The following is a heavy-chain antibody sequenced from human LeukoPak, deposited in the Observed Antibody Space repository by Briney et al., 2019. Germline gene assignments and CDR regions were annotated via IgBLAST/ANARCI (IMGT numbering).Heavy chain of an antibody. J-gene: IGHJ4*02. CDR2: ISGSGGST. Sequence: GGSLRLSCAASGFTFSSYAMSWVRQAPGKGLEWVSAISGSGGSTYYADSVKGRFTISRDNSKNTLYLQMNSLRAEDTAVYYCAKVHQYYGDYGLYYFDYWGQGTLVTVSS. V-gene: IGHV3-23*01. CDR3: AKVHQYYGDYGLYYFDY. D-gene: IGHD4-17*01. CDR1: GFTFSSYA.